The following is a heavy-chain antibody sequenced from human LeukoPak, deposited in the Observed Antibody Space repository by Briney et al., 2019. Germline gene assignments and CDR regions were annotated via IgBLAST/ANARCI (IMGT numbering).Heavy chain of an antibody. D-gene: IGHD5-12*01. CDR2: IYHSGST. Sequence: SETLSLTCAVSGYSISSGYYWGWIRQPPGKGLEWIGSIYHSGSTYYNPSLKSRVTISVDTSKNQFSLKLSSVTAADTAAYYCARYSGYAGHIDYWGQGTLVTVSS. J-gene: IGHJ4*02. CDR1: GYSISSGYY. CDR3: ARYSGYAGHIDY. V-gene: IGHV4-38-2*01.